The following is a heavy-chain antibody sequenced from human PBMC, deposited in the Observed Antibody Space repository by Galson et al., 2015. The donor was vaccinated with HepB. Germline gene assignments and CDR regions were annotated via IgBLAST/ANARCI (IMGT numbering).Heavy chain of an antibody. CDR3: ARDRCSSTSCPTNYYFDY. CDR1: GGSISSGSYY. D-gene: IGHD2-2*01. Sequence: LSLTCTVSGGSISSGSYYWSWIRQPAGKGLEWIGRIYTSGSTNYNPSLKSRVTISVDTSKNQFSLKLSSVTAADTAVYYCARDRCSSTSCPTNYYFDYWGQGTLVTVSS. CDR2: IYTSGST. J-gene: IGHJ4*02. V-gene: IGHV4-61*02.